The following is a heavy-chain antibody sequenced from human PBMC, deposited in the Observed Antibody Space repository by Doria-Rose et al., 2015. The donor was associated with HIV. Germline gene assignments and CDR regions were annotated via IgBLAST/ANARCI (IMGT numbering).Heavy chain of an antibody. D-gene: IGHD3-16*01. Sequence: QVQLQESGPGLVKPSETLSLTCTVSGASISSDNYWGWIRQPPGKGLEWIGSYYSSGRTYYNPPLKSRVTISADTSKNQFSLNLSSLTAADTAVYYCVMMPHYWGQGTRGTVSS. CDR2: YYSSGRT. CDR3: VMMPHY. CDR1: GASISSDNY. V-gene: IGHV4-38-2*02. J-gene: IGHJ4*02.